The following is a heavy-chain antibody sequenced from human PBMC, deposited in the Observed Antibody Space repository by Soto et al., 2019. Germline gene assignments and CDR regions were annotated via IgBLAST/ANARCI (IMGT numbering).Heavy chain of an antibody. Sequence: QVQLVQSGAEVKKPGSSVKVSCKASGGTFSSYAISWVRQAPGQGLEWMGGIIPIFGTANYAQKFQGRVTITADESTSKAYMELSSLRSEDTAVYYCASLYYYGSGSYYNGDYWGQGTLVTVSS. CDR2: IIPIFGTA. D-gene: IGHD3-10*01. CDR3: ASLYYYGSGSYYNGDY. V-gene: IGHV1-69*01. J-gene: IGHJ4*02. CDR1: GGTFSSYA.